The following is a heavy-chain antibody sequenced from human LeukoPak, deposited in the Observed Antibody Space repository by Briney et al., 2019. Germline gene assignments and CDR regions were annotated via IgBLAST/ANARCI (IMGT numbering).Heavy chain of an antibody. D-gene: IGHD1-1*01. CDR1: GYSFTNYG. CDR2: ISAYNGNT. V-gene: IGHV1-18*01. CDR3: AKLTRNWLTDC. J-gene: IGHJ4*02. Sequence: GASVKVSCKASGYSFTNYGISWVRQAPGQGLEWMGWISAYNGNTNYAQNLQGRVTMTTDTSTSTAYMELRSLRSDDTAVYYCAKLTRNWLTDCWGQGTLVTVSS.